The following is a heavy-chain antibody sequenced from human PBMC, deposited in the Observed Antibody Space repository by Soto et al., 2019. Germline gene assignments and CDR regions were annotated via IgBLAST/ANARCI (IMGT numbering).Heavy chain of an antibody. CDR1: GFTFGSYG. CDR3: ATSPLPPAMPTIFGVVVRGEDH. D-gene: IGHD3-3*01. V-gene: IGHV3-30*03. CDR2: ISYLGDEQ. J-gene: IGHJ4*02. Sequence: QGQLMESGGGVVQPGKSLSLSCAASGFTFGSYGMNWVRQAPGKGLEWVAAISYLGDEQFYADSVRGRFTISRDNSKHTLYLPMESLRADEKAVYYCATSPLPPAMPTIFGVVVRGEDHWGQGTLVLVSS.